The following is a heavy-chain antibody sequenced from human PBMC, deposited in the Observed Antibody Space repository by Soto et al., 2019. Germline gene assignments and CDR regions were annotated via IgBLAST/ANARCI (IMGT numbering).Heavy chain of an antibody. Sequence: QVQLVESGGGLVKPGGSLRLSGAASGFIFSDYYMTWIRQSPGKGLEWISYISNSGITNYADSVKGRFTISRDNAKNSLYLQMDSLRAEDTAVYYCARENYYKMDVWGQGTTVTVSS. V-gene: IGHV3-11*05. CDR1: GFIFSDYY. J-gene: IGHJ6*02. CDR2: ISNSGIT. CDR3: ARENYYKMDV.